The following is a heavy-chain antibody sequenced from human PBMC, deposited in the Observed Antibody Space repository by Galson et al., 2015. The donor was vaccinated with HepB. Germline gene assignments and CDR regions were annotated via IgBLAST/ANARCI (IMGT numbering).Heavy chain of an antibody. D-gene: IGHD3-10*01. Sequence: SLRLSCAASGFTFSSYSMNWVRQAPGKGLEWVSSISSSSSYIYYADSVKGRFTISRDNAKNSLYLQMNSLRAEDTAVYYCARGPPLWFGDLWGQGTLVTVSS. CDR2: ISSSSSYI. CDR1: GFTFSSYS. CDR3: ARGPPLWFGDL. V-gene: IGHV3-21*01. J-gene: IGHJ4*02.